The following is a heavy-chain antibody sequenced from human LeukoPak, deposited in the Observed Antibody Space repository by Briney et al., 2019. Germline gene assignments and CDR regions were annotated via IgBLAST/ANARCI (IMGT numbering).Heavy chain of an antibody. D-gene: IGHD6-19*01. V-gene: IGHV1-46*01. CDR2: INPSGGST. CDR1: RYTFTSYY. J-gene: IGHJ4*02. Sequence: ASVKVSCKASRYTFTSYYTHWVRQAPGQGREWIGIINPSGGSTSYAQKFQGRVTMTRDTSTSKVYMELSSLRSEDTAVYYCARAGVQWLVLSAYWGQGTLVTVSS. CDR3: ARAGVQWLVLSAY.